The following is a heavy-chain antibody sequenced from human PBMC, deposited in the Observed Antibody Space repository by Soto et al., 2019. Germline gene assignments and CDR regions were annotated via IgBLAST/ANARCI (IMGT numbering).Heavy chain of an antibody. J-gene: IGHJ6*03. D-gene: IGHD2-2*01. CDR2: SSGRGGST. Sequence: WGTLWLSCAVSGFTFSSYTLSWVCQGQAQGLERVSASSGRGGSTSYADPAKGRFTISRDNAKNTLYLQMNSLRAEDTAVYYCAKGSARDDIVVVPAAMDYYYYYYMDVGGKGTTVTVSS. V-gene: IGHV3-23*01. CDR1: GFTFSSYT. CDR3: AKGSARDDIVVVPAAMDYYYYYYMDV.